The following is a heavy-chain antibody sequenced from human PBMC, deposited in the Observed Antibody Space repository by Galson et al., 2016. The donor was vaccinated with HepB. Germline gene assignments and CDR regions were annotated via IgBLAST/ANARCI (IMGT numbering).Heavy chain of an antibody. J-gene: IGHJ6*02. Sequence: SVKVSCKVSGYSLSEISIHWVRQAPGKGLEWMGGLDPEDGEVIYAQKFEGRVIMTEDTSSDTAYMELSSLRSDDTAVYYCAADPTVGPSSYYYGMDVWGQGTTVTVSS. V-gene: IGHV1-24*01. CDR1: GYSLSEIS. CDR2: LDPEDGEV. CDR3: AADPTVGPSSYYYGMDV.